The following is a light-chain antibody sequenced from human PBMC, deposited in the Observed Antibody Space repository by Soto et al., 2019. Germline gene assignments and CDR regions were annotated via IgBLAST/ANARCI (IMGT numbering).Light chain of an antibody. CDR1: QGIRND. CDR2: GAS. CDR3: LQHFDYPRT. J-gene: IGKJ1*01. V-gene: IGKV1-6*01. Sequence: AIQMTQSPSPLSASVGDRVTITCRASQGIRNDLGWYQQKPGKAPNLLIYGASRLGSGVPLRFSGSGSGTDFTLTISSLQPEDFATYYCLQHFDYPRTFGQGIKVEIK.